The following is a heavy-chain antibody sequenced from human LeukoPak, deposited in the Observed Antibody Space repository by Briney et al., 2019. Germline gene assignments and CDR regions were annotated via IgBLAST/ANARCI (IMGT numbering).Heavy chain of an antibody. CDR3: ARDLQGGYFDP. V-gene: IGHV4-31*03. D-gene: IGHD5-18*01. J-gene: IGHJ5*02. CDR1: GGSISSGGYY. CDR2: VCYSGST. Sequence: SETLSLTCTVSGGSISSGGYYWSWIRQHPGKGLEWIGWVCYSGSTYYNPSLKSRVTISVDTSKNQFSLKLSTADAADTAVYYCARDLQGGYFDPWGQGTLVTVSS.